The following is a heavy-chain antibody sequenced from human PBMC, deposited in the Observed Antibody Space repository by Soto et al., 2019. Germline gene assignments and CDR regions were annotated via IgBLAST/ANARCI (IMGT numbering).Heavy chain of an antibody. D-gene: IGHD5-18*01. J-gene: IGHJ4*02. CDR3: ARDLSYGLCDY. V-gene: IGHV1-18*01. Sequence: QVQLVQSGAEVKKPGASVKVSCKASGYTFTSYGISWVRQAPGQGLEWMGWISAHNGNTKYAQKLQGRXTXTXXTSTSPAYMELRSLRSDDTAVYYCARDLSYGLCDYWGQGTLVTVSS. CDR2: ISAHNGNT. CDR1: GYTFTSYG.